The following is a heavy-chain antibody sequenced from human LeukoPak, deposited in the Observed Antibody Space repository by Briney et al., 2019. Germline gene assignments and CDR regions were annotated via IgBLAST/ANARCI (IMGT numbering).Heavy chain of an antibody. CDR1: GYTFTSYY. J-gene: IGHJ4*02. CDR2: INPSGGST. CDR3: ASCRGGSCSISGFDY. Sequence: GASVKVSCKASGYTFTSYYMHWVRQAPGQGLEWMGIINPSGGSTSYAQKFQGRVTMTRDTSTSTVYMELSSLRSEDTAVYYCASCRGGSCSISGFDYWGQGALVTVSS. D-gene: IGHD2-15*01. V-gene: IGHV1-46*01.